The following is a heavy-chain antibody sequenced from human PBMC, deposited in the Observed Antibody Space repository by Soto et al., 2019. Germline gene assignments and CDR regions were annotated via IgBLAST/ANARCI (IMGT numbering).Heavy chain of an antibody. CDR3: AGDPKISSPDNWFDP. V-gene: IGHV1-46*01. CDR2: INPSGGST. CDR1: GYTFTSYY. Sequence: ASVKVSCKASGYTFTSYYMHWVRQAPGQGLEWMGIINPSGGSTSCAQKFQGRVTMTRDTSTSTVYMELSSLRSEDTAVYYCAGDPKISSPDNWFDPWGQGTLVTVSS. D-gene: IGHD6-6*01. J-gene: IGHJ5*02.